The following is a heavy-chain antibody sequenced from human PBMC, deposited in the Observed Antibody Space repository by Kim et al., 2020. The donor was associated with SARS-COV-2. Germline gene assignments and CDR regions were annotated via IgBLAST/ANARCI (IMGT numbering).Heavy chain of an antibody. CDR3: ARKGVAAAGTVFYYGMDV. CDR1: GFTFSSYS. Sequence: GGSLRLSCAASGFTFSSYSMNWVRQAPGKGLEWVSSISSSSSYIYYADSVKGRFTISRDNAKNSLYLQMNSLRAEDTAVYYCARKGVAAAGTVFYYGMDVWGQGTTVTVSS. J-gene: IGHJ6*02. V-gene: IGHV3-21*01. CDR2: ISSSSSYI. D-gene: IGHD6-13*01.